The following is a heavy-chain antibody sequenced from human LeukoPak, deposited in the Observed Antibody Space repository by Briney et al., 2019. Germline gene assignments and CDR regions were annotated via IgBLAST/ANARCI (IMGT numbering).Heavy chain of an antibody. CDR3: ARELLNAPTPGAY. Sequence: PSETLSLTCAVSIDSTNGNYWSWVRQSPGKGLEWIGEVHRSGSTNYKPSLKRRVTISIDRSKGQISLDLTSVTAADTAVYYCARELLNAPTPGAYWGQGILVTVSS. CDR1: IDSTNGNY. D-gene: IGHD2-21*01. V-gene: IGHV4-4*02. J-gene: IGHJ4*02. CDR2: VHRSGST.